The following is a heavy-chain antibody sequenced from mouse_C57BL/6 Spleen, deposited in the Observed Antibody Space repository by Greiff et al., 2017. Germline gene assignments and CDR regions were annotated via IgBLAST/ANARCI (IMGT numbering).Heavy chain of an antibody. CDR2: IRNKANGYTT. V-gene: IGHV7-3*01. CDR3: ARYPGLLWYRYAMDY. J-gene: IGHJ4*01. D-gene: IGHD2-1*01. Sequence: EVKLMESGGGLVQPGGSLSLSCAASGFTFTDYYMSWVRQPPGKALEWLGFIRNKANGYTTEYSASVKGRFTISRDNSQRILYLQMNALRAENSATYDCARYPGLLWYRYAMDYWGQGTSGTVSS. CDR1: GFTFTDYY.